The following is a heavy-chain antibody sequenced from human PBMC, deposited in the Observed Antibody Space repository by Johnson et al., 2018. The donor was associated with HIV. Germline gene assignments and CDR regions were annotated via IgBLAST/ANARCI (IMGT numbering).Heavy chain of an antibody. CDR2: IKQDGSEK. V-gene: IGHV3-7*02. J-gene: IGHJ3*02. D-gene: IGHD3-10*01. CDR1: GFMFSDYW. Sequence: VQLVESGGGLVQPGGSLRLSCVASGFMFSDYWMTWVRQAPGKGLEWVANIKQDGSEKYYLDSVKGRFTISSDNSKNTLYLQMNSLRTEDTAVYYCARGLLWFGELLEAFDIWGQGTMVTVSS. CDR3: ARGLLWFGELLEAFDI.